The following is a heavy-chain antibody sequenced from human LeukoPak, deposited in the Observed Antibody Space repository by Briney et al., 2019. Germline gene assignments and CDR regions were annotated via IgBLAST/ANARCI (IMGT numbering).Heavy chain of an antibody. V-gene: IGHV4-34*01. CDR1: GGSFSDFY. CDR3: ARNLLFMIRGVIVTNPFDS. J-gene: IGHJ4*02. D-gene: IGHD3-10*01. Sequence: SETLSLTCAVYGGSFSDFYWSWIRQSPGRGLEWIGDINHSGSTNFNPSLKSRVTISVDTSKNHVSLNVSSVTAADTAVYYCARNLLFMIRGVIVTNPFDSWGQGSLVTVSS. CDR2: INHSGST.